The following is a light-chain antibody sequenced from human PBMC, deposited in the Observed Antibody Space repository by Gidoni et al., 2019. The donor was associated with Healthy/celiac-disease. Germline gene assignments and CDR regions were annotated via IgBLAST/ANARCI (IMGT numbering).Light chain of an antibody. CDR2: KAS. CDR3: QQFSNYPLT. CDR1: QSISIW. Sequence: DIHMTHSPSTLSASVGDSVTITCRASQSISIWLAWYQQKPGKAPKLLISKASTLESGVPSRFSGSGSGTEFTLTVSSLQPDDFATYYCQQFSNYPLTFGGGTHLEIK. J-gene: IGKJ4*01. V-gene: IGKV1-5*03.